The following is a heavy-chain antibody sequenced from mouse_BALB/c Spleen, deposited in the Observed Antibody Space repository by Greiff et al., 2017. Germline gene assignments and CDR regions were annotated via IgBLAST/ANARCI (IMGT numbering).Heavy chain of an antibody. Sequence: VQLQQSGAELARPGASVKLSCKASGYTFTSYWMQWVKQRPGQGLEWIGAIYPGDGDTRYTQKFKGKATLTADKSSSTAYMQLSSLASEDSAVYYCATLRYFDVWGAGTTVTVSS. V-gene: IGHV1-87*01. CDR2: IYPGDGDT. J-gene: IGHJ1*01. CDR1: GYTFTSYW. CDR3: ATLRYFDV.